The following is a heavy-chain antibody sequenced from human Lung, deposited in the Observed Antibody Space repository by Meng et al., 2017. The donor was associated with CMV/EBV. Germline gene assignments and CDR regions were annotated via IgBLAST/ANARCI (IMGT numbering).Heavy chain of an antibody. CDR1: GFTFSSYE. J-gene: IGHJ4*02. CDR3: AREGSYYDSSGLPKH. D-gene: IGHD3-22*01. CDR2: ISSSGSTI. V-gene: IGHV3-48*03. Sequence: GESLKISCAASGFTFSSYEMNWVRQAPGKGLEWVSYISSSGSTIYYADSVKGRFTISRDNAKNSLYLQMNSLRAEDTAVYYCAREGSYYDSSGLPKHWGQGTLVTVSS.